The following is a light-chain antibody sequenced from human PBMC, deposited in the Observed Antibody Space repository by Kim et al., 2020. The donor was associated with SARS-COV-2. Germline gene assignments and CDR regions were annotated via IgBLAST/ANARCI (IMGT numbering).Light chain of an antibody. Sequence: SPSEKAPIPCRASQSTSTNYLTWYQQKPGRPPRLLIYGASSRATGIPDRFSGSWSGPDFTLTISRLEPEDFAVYYCQQYGGSPSYTFGQGTKLEI. J-gene: IGKJ2*01. CDR2: GAS. CDR3: QQYGGSPSYT. V-gene: IGKV3-20*01. CDR1: QSTSTNY.